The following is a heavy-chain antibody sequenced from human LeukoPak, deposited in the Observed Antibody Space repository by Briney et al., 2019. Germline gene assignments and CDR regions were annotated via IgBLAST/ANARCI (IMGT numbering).Heavy chain of an antibody. CDR1: GGSFSGYY. Sequence: SETLSLTCAVYGGSFSGYYWSWIRQPPGKGLEWIGEINHSGGTNYSPSLKRRVTISADTSKNQFSLKLSSVTAADTAVYYCARDWGHYWGQGTLVTVSS. CDR3: ARDWGHY. CDR2: INHSGGT. J-gene: IGHJ4*02. V-gene: IGHV4-34*01. D-gene: IGHD3-16*01.